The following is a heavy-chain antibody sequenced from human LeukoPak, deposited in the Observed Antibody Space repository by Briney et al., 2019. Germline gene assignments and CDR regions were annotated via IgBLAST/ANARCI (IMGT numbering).Heavy chain of an antibody. J-gene: IGHJ5*02. CDR1: GGSINSYY. CDR2: IYYSGST. CDR3: ARTYGSGSYYKTPTIWFDP. Sequence: SETLSLTCTVSGGSINSYYWSWIRQPPGKGLEWIGYIYYSGSTNYNPSLKSRVTISVDTSKNQFSLKLSSVTAADTAVYYCARTYGSGSYYKTPTIWFDPWGQGTLVTVSS. D-gene: IGHD3-10*01. V-gene: IGHV4-59*01.